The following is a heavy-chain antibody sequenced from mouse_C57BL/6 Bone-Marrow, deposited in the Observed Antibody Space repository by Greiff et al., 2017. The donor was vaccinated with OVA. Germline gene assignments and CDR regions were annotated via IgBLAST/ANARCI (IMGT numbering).Heavy chain of an antibody. Sequence: QVQLQQPGAELVKPGASVKVSCKASGYTFTSYWMHWVKQRPGQGLEWIGRIHPSDSDTNYNQKFKGKATLTVDKSSSTAYMQLSSLTSEDSAVYYCAPAIITTVVAKALDYWGQGTSVTVSS. CDR1: GYTFTSYW. J-gene: IGHJ4*01. D-gene: IGHD1-1*01. CDR3: APAIITTVVAKALDY. CDR2: IHPSDSDT. V-gene: IGHV1-74*01.